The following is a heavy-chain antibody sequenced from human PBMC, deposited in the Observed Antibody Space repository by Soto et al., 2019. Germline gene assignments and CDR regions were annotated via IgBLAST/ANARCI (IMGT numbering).Heavy chain of an antibody. CDR2: IYHSGST. CDR1: GGSISSSNW. V-gene: IGHV4-4*02. J-gene: IGHJ5*02. Sequence: ETLSLTCAVSGGSISSSNWWSWVRQPPGKGLEWIGEIYHSGSTNYNPSLKSRVTISVDKSKNQFSLKLSSVTAADTAVYYCARDLAVAGNWFDPWGQGTLVTVSS. D-gene: IGHD6-19*01. CDR3: ARDLAVAGNWFDP.